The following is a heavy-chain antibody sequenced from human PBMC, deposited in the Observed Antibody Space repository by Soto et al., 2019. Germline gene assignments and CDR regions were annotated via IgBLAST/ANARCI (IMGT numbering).Heavy chain of an antibody. D-gene: IGHD3-22*01. V-gene: IGHV4-61*01. Sequence: KSSETLSLTCTVSGGSVSSGSYYWSWIRQPPGKGLEWIGYIYYSGSTNYNPSLKSRVTISVDTSKNQFSLKLSSVTAADTAVYYCARDYYYEHAFDIWGQGTMVTVSS. CDR1: GGSVSSGSYY. CDR3: ARDYYYEHAFDI. J-gene: IGHJ3*02. CDR2: IYYSGST.